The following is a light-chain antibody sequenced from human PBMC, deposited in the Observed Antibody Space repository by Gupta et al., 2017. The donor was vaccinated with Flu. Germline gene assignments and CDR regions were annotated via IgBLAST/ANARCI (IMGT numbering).Light chain of an antibody. CDR1: AHINSY. CDR2: AAS. V-gene: IGKV1-39*01. CDR3: QQSYSVPYT. Sequence: DIQMTQSPASLSAYVGDSVTITCLSSAHINSYLDWYQLRPGKAPNLLMYAASILQTGVPSRFSGSESGTHFTLTISSLQPEDFAAYYCQQSYSVPYTFGQGTKLLIK. J-gene: IGKJ2*01.